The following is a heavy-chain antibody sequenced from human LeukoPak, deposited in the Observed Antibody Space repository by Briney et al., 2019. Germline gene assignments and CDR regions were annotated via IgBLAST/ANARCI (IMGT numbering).Heavy chain of an antibody. J-gene: IGHJ4*02. CDR1: GFTFINAW. D-gene: IGHD6-19*01. CDR2: IKTKTDGATI. CDR3: TTAKWLLKY. Sequence: GGSLRLSCAASGFTFINAWMSWVCQVPGKGLEWVGRIKTKTDGATIDYAAPVKGRFTISRDDSKNTVFLQMNSLKTEDTAVYYCTTAKWLLKYWGQGTLVTVSS. V-gene: IGHV3-15*01.